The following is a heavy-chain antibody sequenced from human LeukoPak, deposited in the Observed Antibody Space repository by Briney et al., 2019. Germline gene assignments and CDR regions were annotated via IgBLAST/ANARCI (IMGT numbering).Heavy chain of an antibody. V-gene: IGHV4-38-2*01. CDR1: GYSISSGFY. CDR2: IYHSGST. J-gene: IGHJ4*02. CDR3: ARQGPYCGGDCSNYFDF. D-gene: IGHD2-21*01. Sequence: PSETLSLTCAVSGYSISSGFYWDWIRQPPGKGLEWTGTIYHSGSTYYNPSLKSRVTISVDTSTNQFSLKLSSVTAADTAVFYCARQGPYCGGDCSNYFDFWGQGILVTVSS.